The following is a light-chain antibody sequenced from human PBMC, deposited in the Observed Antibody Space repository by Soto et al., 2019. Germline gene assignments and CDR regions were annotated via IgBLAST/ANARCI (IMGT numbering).Light chain of an antibody. V-gene: IGKV3-11*01. J-gene: IGKJ4*01. CDR1: ESVSTF. Sequence: EIVLTQSPATLSLSAGERATLSCRASESVSTFLAWYRQKPGQAPRLLIYDTSSRATGVPDRYSASGSGTDFTLTISRLEPEDFAVYYCQQRRNWPLTFGGGTKVDIK. CDR2: DTS. CDR3: QQRRNWPLT.